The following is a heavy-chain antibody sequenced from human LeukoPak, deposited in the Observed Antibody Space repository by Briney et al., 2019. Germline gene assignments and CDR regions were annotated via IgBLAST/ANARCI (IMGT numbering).Heavy chain of an antibody. CDR3: VRNAPSLRWNGWHYWFDP. CDR2: ISAYNGNT. CDR1: GYTFTSYG. Sequence: ASVKVSCKASGYTFTSYGISWVRQAPGQGLEWMGWISAYNGNTNYAQKLQGRVTMTTDTSTSTAYMELRSLRSDDTAVYYCVRNAPSLRWNGWHYWFDPWGQGTLVTVSS. J-gene: IGHJ5*02. V-gene: IGHV1-18*01. D-gene: IGHD4-23*01.